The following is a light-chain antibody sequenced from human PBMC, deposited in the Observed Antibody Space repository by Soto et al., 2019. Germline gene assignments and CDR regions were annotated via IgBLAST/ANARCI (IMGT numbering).Light chain of an antibody. CDR1: QSVSSN. CDR3: QQYSNWPPWT. Sequence: EIVMTQSPATLSVSPGERATLSCRASQSVSSNLAWYQLKPGQAPRLLISGASTRATGIPARFSGGGSGTEFTLTISSLQSEDFAVYYCQQYSNWPPWTFGQGTKVEIK. V-gene: IGKV3-15*01. CDR2: GAS. J-gene: IGKJ1*01.